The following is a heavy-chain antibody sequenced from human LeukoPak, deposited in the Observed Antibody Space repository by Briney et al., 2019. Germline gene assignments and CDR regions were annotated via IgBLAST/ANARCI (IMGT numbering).Heavy chain of an antibody. V-gene: IGHV1-18*01. CDR1: GYTFTSYG. D-gene: IGHD4-17*01. Sequence: VASVKVSCKASGYTFTSYGISWVRQAPGQGLEWMGWISAYNGNTNYAQKLQGRVTMTTDTSTSTAYMELRSLRSDDTAVYYRARDPSYGDFDYWGQGTLVTVSS. CDR3: ARDPSYGDFDY. J-gene: IGHJ4*02. CDR2: ISAYNGNT.